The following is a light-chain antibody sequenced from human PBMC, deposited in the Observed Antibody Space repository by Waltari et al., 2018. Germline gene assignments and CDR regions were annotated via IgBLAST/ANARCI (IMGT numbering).Light chain of an antibody. CDR2: STY. J-gene: IGLJ2*01. CDR1: TSSIGRHY. V-gene: IGLV1-44*01. CDR3: AAWDDSLNGVL. Sequence: QSVLTQPPPASGTPRQRVTISCSGGTSSIGRHYVHCYQQLPGAAPQLLIYSTYQRPSGVPDRFSGSKSGTSASLAISGLQSEDEADYYCAAWDDSLNGVLFGGGTKLTVL.